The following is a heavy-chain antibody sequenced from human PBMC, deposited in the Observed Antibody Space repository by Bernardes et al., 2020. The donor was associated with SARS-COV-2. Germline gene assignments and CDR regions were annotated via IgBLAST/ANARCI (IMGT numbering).Heavy chain of an antibody. D-gene: IGHD3-9*01. CDR1: GFTFSNYD. V-gene: IGHV3-13*05. J-gene: IGHJ4*02. CDR2: IGTAGDP. CDR3: AKDIVAYDILTGYDY. Sequence: GWSLRLSCAASGFTFSNYDMHWVRQATGKGLEWVSAIGTAGDPYYPGSVKGRFSISRDNSKNTLYLQMNSLRAEDTAVYYCAKDIVAYDILTGYDYWGQGTLVTVSS.